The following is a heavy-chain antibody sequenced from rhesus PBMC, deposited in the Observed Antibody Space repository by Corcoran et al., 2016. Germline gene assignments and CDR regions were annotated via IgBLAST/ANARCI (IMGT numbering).Heavy chain of an antibody. CDR2: IYGNSEST. V-gene: IGHV4-73*01. CDR3: ARFTSTTIRYFDL. Sequence: QVQLQQWGEGLVKPSETLSLTCAVYGGSISGYYYWSWIRQPPGKGLEWIGYIYGNSESTNYNPSLKNRVTISKYTSKNQFSLKLSSVTSVDTAVYYCARFTSTTIRYFDLWGPGTPITISS. J-gene: IGHJ2*01. D-gene: IGHD2-2*01. CDR1: GGSISGYYY.